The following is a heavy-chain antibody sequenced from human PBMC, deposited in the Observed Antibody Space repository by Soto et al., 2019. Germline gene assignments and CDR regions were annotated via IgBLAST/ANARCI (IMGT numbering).Heavy chain of an antibody. CDR2: ISAYNGNT. CDR3: ARELGYCSSTSCPERYYYMDV. CDR1: GYTFTSYG. D-gene: IGHD2-2*01. V-gene: IGHV1-18*01. J-gene: IGHJ6*03. Sequence: AASVKVSCKASGYTFTSYGISWVRQAPGQGLEWMGWISAYNGNTNYAQKLQGRVTMTTDTSTSTAYMELRSLRSDDTAVYYCARELGYCSSTSCPERYYYMDVWGKGTTVTVSS.